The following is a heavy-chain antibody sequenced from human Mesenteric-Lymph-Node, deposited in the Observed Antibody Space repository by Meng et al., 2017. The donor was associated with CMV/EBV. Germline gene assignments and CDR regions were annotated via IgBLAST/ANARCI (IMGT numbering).Heavy chain of an antibody. CDR2: ISPSGDNT. Sequence: GGSLRLSCAASGFTFSNYAMDWVRQPPGKGPEWVSGISPSGDNTNYADSVKGRFTISRDNSKNTLYLQMNSLRAEDTAVYYCAKDPYYDFWSGPQPFDHWGQGTLVTVSS. CDR3: AKDPYYDFWSGPQPFDH. D-gene: IGHD3-3*01. J-gene: IGHJ4*02. V-gene: IGHV3-23*01. CDR1: GFTFSNYA.